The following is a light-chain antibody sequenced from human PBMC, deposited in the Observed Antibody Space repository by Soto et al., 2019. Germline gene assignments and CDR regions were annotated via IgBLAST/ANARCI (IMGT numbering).Light chain of an antibody. J-gene: IGKJ1*01. V-gene: IGKV3-20*01. CDR2: GVS. Sequence: EIVLTQSPGTLSLSPGERATLSCRASQSVSSGHLAWYQQKPGQAPRLLIYGVSSRATGIPDRFSGSGSGTDFTLKISRVEAEDVGVYYCMQALQTPRTFGQGTKVEIK. CDR1: QSVSSGH. CDR3: MQALQTPRT.